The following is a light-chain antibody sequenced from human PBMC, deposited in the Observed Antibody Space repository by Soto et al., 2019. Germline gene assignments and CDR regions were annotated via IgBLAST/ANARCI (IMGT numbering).Light chain of an antibody. CDR3: QQSYSTPFT. Sequence: DIQMTQSPSSLSASVGDRVTITCRASQSISSYLNWYQQKPGKAPKLLIYAASSLQSGVPSRFSVSGSGTDFTLTISSLQPEDFATYYCQQSYSTPFTFGPGTKVDSK. CDR1: QSISSY. CDR2: AAS. V-gene: IGKV1-39*01. J-gene: IGKJ3*01.